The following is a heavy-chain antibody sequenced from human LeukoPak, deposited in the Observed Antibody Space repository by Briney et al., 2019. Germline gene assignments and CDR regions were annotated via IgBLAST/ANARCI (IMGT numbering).Heavy chain of an antibody. Sequence: KSSETLSLTCAVYGGSFSGYYWSWIRQPPGKGLEWIGEINHSGSTNYNPSLKSRVTISVDTSKNQFSLKLSSVTAADTAVYYCARGPIYCTNGVCALDPWGQGTLVTVSS. CDR1: GGSFSGYY. J-gene: IGHJ5*02. D-gene: IGHD2-8*01. CDR3: ARGPIYCTNGVCALDP. V-gene: IGHV4-34*01. CDR2: INHSGST.